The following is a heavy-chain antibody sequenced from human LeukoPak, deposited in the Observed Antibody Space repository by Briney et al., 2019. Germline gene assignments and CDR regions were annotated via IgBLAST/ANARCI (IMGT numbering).Heavy chain of an antibody. CDR2: IYFSGST. Sequence: PSETLSLTCTVSGGSLSSYYWSWIRQPPGKGLEWIGYIYFSGSTYYSPSLKSRVTISVDTSKNQFSLKLTSVTAADTAVYYCARDFQTQRYDILTGYRDYWGQGTLVTVSS. CDR3: ARDFQTQRYDILTGYRDY. J-gene: IGHJ4*02. CDR1: GGSLSSYY. V-gene: IGHV4-59*01. D-gene: IGHD3-9*01.